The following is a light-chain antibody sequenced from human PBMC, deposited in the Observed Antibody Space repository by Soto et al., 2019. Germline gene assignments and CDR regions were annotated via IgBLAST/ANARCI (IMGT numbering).Light chain of an antibody. V-gene: IGKV4-1*01. Sequence: DIVRTHSPDSLAVSLGERATINCKSSQIVLYSSNNKNYLAWYQQKPGQPPKLVIYWASTRESGVPDRFSGSGSGTDFTLTISRLEPEDFAVYYCQQYGSSSFGGGTKVDIK. CDR2: WAS. CDR3: QQYGSSS. CDR1: QIVLYSSNNKNY. J-gene: IGKJ4*01.